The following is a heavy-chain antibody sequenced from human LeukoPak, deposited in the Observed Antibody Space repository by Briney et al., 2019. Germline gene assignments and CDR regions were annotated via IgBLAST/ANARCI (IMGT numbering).Heavy chain of an antibody. J-gene: IGHJ3*02. Sequence: SETLSLTCTVSGGSISSYYWSWIRQPPGKGLEWIGYIYYSGSTNYNPSLKSRVTISVDTSKNQFSLKLSSVTAADTAVYYCARDSSSAGDAFDIWGQGTMVTVSS. CDR1: GGSISSYY. D-gene: IGHD6-6*01. CDR3: ARDSSSAGDAFDI. V-gene: IGHV4-59*01. CDR2: IYYSGST.